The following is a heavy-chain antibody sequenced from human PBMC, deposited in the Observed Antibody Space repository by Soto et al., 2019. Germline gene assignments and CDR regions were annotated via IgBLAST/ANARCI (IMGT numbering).Heavy chain of an antibody. Sequence: QVQLVQSGAEVKKPGASVKVSCKASGDTFTDYYIHWVRQAPGQGLEWMGTVNPSGGHTTYAQHFLGRMTMTRDTSTSTRYRELTSLTSEDTALTYCARGGHVVVVPAALDYWGQGTLVTVSS. V-gene: IGHV1-46*01. CDR2: VNPSGGHT. J-gene: IGHJ4*02. CDR3: ARGGHVVVVPAALDY. CDR1: GDTFTDYY. D-gene: IGHD2-21*02.